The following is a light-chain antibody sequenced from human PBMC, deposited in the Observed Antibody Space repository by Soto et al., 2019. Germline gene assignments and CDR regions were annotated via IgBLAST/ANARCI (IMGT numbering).Light chain of an antibody. J-gene: IGLJ2*01. CDR3: SSCTSSSTLV. Sequence: QSALTQPASLSGSPGQSITISCTGSSSYVGGYNFVSWYQQHPGKAPQLMIYDVTNRPLGVSNRFSGSKSGNTASLTISGLQAEDEADYYCSSCTSSSTLVFGGGTKLTVL. CDR1: SSYVGGYNF. CDR2: DVT. V-gene: IGLV2-14*01.